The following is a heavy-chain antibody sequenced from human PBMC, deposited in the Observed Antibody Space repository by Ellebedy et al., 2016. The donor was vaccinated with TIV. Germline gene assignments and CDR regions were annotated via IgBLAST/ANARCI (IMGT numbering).Heavy chain of an antibody. J-gene: IGHJ4*02. CDR1: VGTFSSTA. D-gene: IGHD5-18*01. Sequence: AASVKVSCKASVGTFSSTAIIWVRQAPGQGLEWLGGIIPIFGAANYAQKFQCRLTITADESTTTAYMELSSLRSEDTAVYYCARAGTAMAEGLECWGQGTLVTVSS. CDR3: ARAGTAMAEGLEC. V-gene: IGHV1-69*13. CDR2: IIPIFGAA.